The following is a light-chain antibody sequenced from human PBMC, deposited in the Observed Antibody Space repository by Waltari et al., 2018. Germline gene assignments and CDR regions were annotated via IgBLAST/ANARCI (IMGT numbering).Light chain of an antibody. J-gene: IGLJ7*01. CDR1: DSNNGKNY. CDR3: ASWDDGLNAAV. Sequence: QSTLTQAPSSSAAPGERIIIPCPGSDSNNGKNYFSWYRQVPGRAPQVLIYSNSRRPAGVTDRISGSKSGASASLTINGLQFGDEGHYYCASWDDGLNAAVFGGGTQLTVL. CDR2: SNS. V-gene: IGLV1-47*02.